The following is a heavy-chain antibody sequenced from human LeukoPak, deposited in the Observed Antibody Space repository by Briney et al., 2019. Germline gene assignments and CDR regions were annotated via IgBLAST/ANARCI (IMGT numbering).Heavy chain of an antibody. J-gene: IGHJ3*02. CDR3: AKEGELWFGEGAFDI. D-gene: IGHD3-10*01. V-gene: IGHV3-23*01. CDR2: ISGSGSGSST. Sequence: GGSLRLSCAASGFTFSSSAMSWVRQAPGKGLEWVSTISGSGSGSSTYYADSVKGRFTISRDNSKNTLYLQMNSLRAEDTAVYYCAKEGELWFGEGAFDIWGQGTMVTVSS. CDR1: GFTFSSSA.